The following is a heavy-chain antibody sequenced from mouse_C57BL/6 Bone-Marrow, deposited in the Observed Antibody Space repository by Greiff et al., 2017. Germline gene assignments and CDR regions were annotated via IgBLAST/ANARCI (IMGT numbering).Heavy chain of an antibody. V-gene: IGHV1-80*01. CDR1: GYAFSSYW. J-gene: IGHJ4*01. Sequence: QVQLKQSGAELVKPGASVKISCKASGYAFSSYWMHWVKQRPGKGLEWIGLIYPGDGDTNYNGTFKGKATLTADNSSSTAYMQLSSLTSEDSAVYFCACDGYWYYAMDYWGQGTSVTVSS. CDR3: ACDGYWYYAMDY. D-gene: IGHD2-3*01. CDR2: IYPGDGDT.